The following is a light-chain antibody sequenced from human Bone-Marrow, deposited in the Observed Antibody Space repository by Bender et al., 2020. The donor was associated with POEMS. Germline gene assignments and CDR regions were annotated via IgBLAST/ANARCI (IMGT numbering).Light chain of an antibody. Sequence: SYELTQTPSVSVSPGQTATIDCSGDELGKKYSAWYQKRPGLPPVLLIYQDTRRPSGIPERFSASNSGNTATLTISETQAMDEDDYYCQAWDTHIVFGGGTRLTVL. J-gene: IGLJ2*01. CDR2: QDT. V-gene: IGLV3-1*01. CDR3: QAWDTHIV. CDR1: ELGKKY.